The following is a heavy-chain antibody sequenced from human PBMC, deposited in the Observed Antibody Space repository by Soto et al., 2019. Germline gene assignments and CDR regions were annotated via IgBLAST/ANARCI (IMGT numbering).Heavy chain of an antibody. CDR3: ARAVPYYDSSGYLGYYFDY. J-gene: IGHJ4*02. Sequence: QVQLQESGPGLVKPSQTLSLTCTVSGGSISSGGYYWSWIRQHPGKGLEWIGYIYYSGSTYYNPSLNCPVTISVATSKNQFSLKLSSVTAADTAVYYCARAVPYYDSSGYLGYYFDYWGQGTLVTVSS. CDR1: GGSISSGGYY. V-gene: IGHV4-31*01. D-gene: IGHD3-22*01. CDR2: IYYSGST.